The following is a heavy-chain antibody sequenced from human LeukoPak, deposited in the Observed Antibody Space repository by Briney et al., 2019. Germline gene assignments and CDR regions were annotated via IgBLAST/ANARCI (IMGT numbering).Heavy chain of an antibody. V-gene: IGHV3-48*01. CDR1: GFTFNSYS. J-gene: IGHJ5*02. CDR3: ARVSIYSYGSGSYYKS. D-gene: IGHD3-10*01. Sequence: GGSLRLSCAASGFTFNSYSMNWVRQAPGKGLEWVSYISSSSSTMYYADSVKGRFSISRDNAKNTLYLQMNSLRAEDTAVYYCARVSIYSYGSGSYYKSWGQGTLVTVSS. CDR2: ISSSSSTM.